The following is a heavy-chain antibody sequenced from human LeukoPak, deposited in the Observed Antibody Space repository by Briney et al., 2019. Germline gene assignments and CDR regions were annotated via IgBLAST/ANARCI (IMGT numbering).Heavy chain of an antibody. D-gene: IGHD1-26*01. CDR2: INDRGSII. CDR1: GFTFSSFE. Sequence: PGGSLRLSCAASGFTFSSFEMKWVRQAPGKGLEWVSYINDRGSIIKYAESVKGRFAISRADAKNSLDLQMNSLRVEDTATYFCTVGPQYSGSHDYWGQGALVTVSS. V-gene: IGHV3-48*03. CDR3: TVGPQYSGSHDY. J-gene: IGHJ4*02.